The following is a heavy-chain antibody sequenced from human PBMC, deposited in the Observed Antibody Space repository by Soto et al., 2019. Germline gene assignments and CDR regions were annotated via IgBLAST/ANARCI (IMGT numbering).Heavy chain of an antibody. V-gene: IGHV3-48*01. CDR1: GFTFSSYS. D-gene: IGHD3-10*01. J-gene: IGHJ4*02. CDR2: ISSSSSTI. CDR3: ARNLWFGELRAPSFDY. Sequence: GSLILSCAASGFTFSSYSMNWVRQAPGKGLEWVSYISSSSSTIYYADSVKGRFTISRDNAKNSPYLQMNSLRAEDTAVYYCARNLWFGELRAPSFDYWGQGTLVTAPQ.